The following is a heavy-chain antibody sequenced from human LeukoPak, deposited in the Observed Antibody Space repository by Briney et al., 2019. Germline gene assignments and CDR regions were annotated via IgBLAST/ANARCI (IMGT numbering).Heavy chain of an antibody. V-gene: IGHV3-11*06. CDR3: AKEGYSGYYAFDI. CDR1: GFIFSHHY. Sequence: KPGGPLTLSCAASGFIFSHHYMSWIRQAPGKGLEGVSYISTSGSYTNYADSVKGRFTIARDNAKNSLYLQMNSLRAADTAMYYCAKEGYSGYYAFDIWGQGTLVTVSS. J-gene: IGHJ3*02. CDR2: ISTSGSYT. D-gene: IGHD5-12*01.